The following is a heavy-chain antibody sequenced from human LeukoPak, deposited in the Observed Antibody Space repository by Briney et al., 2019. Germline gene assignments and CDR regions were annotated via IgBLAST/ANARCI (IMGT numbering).Heavy chain of an antibody. CDR3: ARQNDFRLDY. V-gene: IGHV5-51*01. D-gene: IGHD3-3*01. CDR1: GYTFSSYW. Sequence: GESLKISXKGSGYTFSSYWIGWVRQRPGKDLEWMGIIYPGDSDTRYSPSLQGQVTISVDTSIGTAYLQWSSLKASDTAIYYCARQNDFRLDYWGQGTLVTVSS. J-gene: IGHJ4*02. CDR2: IYPGDSDT.